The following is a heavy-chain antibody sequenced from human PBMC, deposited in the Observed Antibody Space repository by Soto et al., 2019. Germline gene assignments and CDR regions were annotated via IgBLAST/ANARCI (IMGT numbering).Heavy chain of an antibody. CDR2: ISAYNGNT. V-gene: IGHV1-18*01. CDR3: ARVARYCSGGSCYSGFGYYYGMDV. D-gene: IGHD2-15*01. CDR1: GYTFTSYG. J-gene: IGHJ6*02. Sequence: ASVKVSCKASGYTFTSYGISWVRQAPGQGLERMGWISAYNGNTNYAQKLQGRVTMTTDTSTSTAYMELRSLRSDDTAVYYCARVARYCSGGSCYSGFGYYYGMDVWGQGTTVTVS.